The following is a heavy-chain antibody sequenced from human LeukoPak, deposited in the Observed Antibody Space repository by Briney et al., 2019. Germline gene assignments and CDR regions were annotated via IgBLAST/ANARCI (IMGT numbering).Heavy chain of an antibody. V-gene: IGHV3-21*01. CDR3: ASYGQLVGNY. J-gene: IGHJ4*02. CDR1: GFTFSSYS. Sequence: GGSLRLSCAASGFTFSSYSMNWVRQAPGKGLEWVSSISSSSSYIYYADSVKGRFTISRDNSKNTLYLQMNSLRAEDTAVYYCASYGQLVGNYWGQGTLVTVSS. CDR2: ISSSSSYI. D-gene: IGHD6-6*01.